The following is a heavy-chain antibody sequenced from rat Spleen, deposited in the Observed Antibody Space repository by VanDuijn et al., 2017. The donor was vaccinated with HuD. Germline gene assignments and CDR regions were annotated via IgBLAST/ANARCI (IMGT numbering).Heavy chain of an antibody. Sequence: EVQLVESGGGLVQPGRSMKLSCAASGFTYSNYYMAWVRQAPTKGLEWVASINIGGGNTYYRGPVKGRFTISRDNAKSTLYLQMDSLKSEDTATYYCVRLLGAPDWYFDFWGPGTMVTVSS. CDR2: INIGGGNT. CDR3: VRLLGAPDWYFDF. J-gene: IGHJ1*01. CDR1: GFTYSNYY. D-gene: IGHD5-1*01. V-gene: IGHV5-25*01.